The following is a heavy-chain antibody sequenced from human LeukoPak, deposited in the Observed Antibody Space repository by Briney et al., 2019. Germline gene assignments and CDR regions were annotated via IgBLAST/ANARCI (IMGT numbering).Heavy chain of an antibody. CDR3: TTGGHYCGY. D-gene: IGHD3-10*01. CDR2: IKSTTDGGTS. J-gene: IGHJ4*02. V-gene: IGHV3-15*01. Sequence: PGGSLRLSCAASGFTFSEAWLSWVRQAPGKGLEWVGRIKSTTDGGTSDYAAPVNGRFTISRDDSKTTLYLQMNNLKTEDTAVYYCTTGGHYCGYWGQGTLVTVSS. CDR1: GFTFSEAW.